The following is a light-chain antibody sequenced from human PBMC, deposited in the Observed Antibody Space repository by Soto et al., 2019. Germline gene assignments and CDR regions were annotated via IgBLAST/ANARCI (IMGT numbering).Light chain of an antibody. J-gene: IGKJ4*01. CDR1: QNISFW. CDR2: KAS. V-gene: IGKV1-5*03. Sequence: DIKMTQSPSTLSASVGDRVTITCRASQNISFWLAWYQQKSGKAPKLLIYKASTLKSGVPSRFSGSGSGTEFTLTISSLQPEDFATYYCLQHSSYPLTFGGGTKV. CDR3: LQHSSYPLT.